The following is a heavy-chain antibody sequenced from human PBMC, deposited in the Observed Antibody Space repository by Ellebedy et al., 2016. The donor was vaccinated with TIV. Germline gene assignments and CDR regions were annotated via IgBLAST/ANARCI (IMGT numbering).Heavy chain of an antibody. Sequence: GGSLRLSCAASGFSVSSNYMNWVRQAPGKGLEWVSSISSSSSYIYYADSVKGRFTISRDNAKNSLYLQMNSLRAEDTAVYYCARDLISFGRIAVAGTGSNWFDPWGQGTLVTVSS. D-gene: IGHD6-19*01. CDR1: GFSVSSNY. CDR3: ARDLISFGRIAVAGTGSNWFDP. CDR2: ISSSSSYI. V-gene: IGHV3-21*01. J-gene: IGHJ5*02.